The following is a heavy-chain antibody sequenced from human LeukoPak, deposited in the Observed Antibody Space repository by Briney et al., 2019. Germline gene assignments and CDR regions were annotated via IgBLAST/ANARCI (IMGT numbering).Heavy chain of an antibody. Sequence: SETLSLTCTVSGYSISSGYYWGWIRQPPGKGLEWIGSIYHSGSTYYNPSLKSRVTISVDTSKNQFSLKLSSVTAADTAVYYCARGVVAAPQTFDYWGQGNLVTVSS. CDR3: ARGVVAAPQTFDY. D-gene: IGHD2-15*01. CDR2: IYHSGST. CDR1: GYSISSGYY. V-gene: IGHV4-38-2*02. J-gene: IGHJ4*02.